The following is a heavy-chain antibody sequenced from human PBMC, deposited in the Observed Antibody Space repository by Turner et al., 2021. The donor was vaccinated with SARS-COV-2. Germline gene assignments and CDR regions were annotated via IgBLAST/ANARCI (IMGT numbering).Heavy chain of an antibody. CDR2: IYYSRTT. CDR1: GGPISSSSSS. Sequence: QLQLQESGPGLVKPSETLSLTCTVSGGPISSSSSSWGWIRQPQGKGLEWIGSIYYSRTTYYNPSLKSRVTISVDTSKNQFSLKLSSVTAADTAVYYCASEKLRIGTYYNDGMDVWGQGTTVTVSS. D-gene: IGHD1-1*01. CDR3: ASEKLRIGTYYNDGMDV. J-gene: IGHJ6*02. V-gene: IGHV4-39*01.